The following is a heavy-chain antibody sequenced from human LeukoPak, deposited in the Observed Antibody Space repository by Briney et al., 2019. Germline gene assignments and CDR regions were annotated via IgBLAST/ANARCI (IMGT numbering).Heavy chain of an antibody. CDR1: GYSISSGYY. J-gene: IGHJ6*03. Sequence: NASETLSLTCTVTGYSISSGYYWGWIRQSPGRGLEWIGSIYHSGSTYYNPALKSRVTLSIDTSKNQFSLKLSSVTAADTAVYYCARECPEGFLEYFDVWGKGTTVTVSS. CDR2: IYHSGST. D-gene: IGHD3-3*01. V-gene: IGHV4-38-2*02. CDR3: ARECPEGFLEYFDV.